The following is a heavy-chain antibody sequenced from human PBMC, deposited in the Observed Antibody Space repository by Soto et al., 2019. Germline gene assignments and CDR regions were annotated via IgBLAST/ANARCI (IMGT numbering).Heavy chain of an antibody. CDR2: ISAHNGNT. J-gene: IGHJ4*02. D-gene: IGHD1-1*01. V-gene: IGHV1-18*01. CDR3: ARGRYGDY. Sequence: QIHLVQSGAEVKKPGASVKVSCKGSGYGFTTYGITWVRQAPGQGLEWMAWISAHNGNTNYAQKLQGRVTVTRDTSTSTAYMELRSLRSDDTPVYYCARGRYGDYWGQRALVTVSS. CDR1: GYGFTTYG.